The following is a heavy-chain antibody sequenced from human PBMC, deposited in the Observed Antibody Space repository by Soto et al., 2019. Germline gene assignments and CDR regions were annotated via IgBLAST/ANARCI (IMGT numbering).Heavy chain of an antibody. CDR1: GGSISSYY. CDR2: IYYSGST. Sequence: SETLSLTCTVSGGSISSYYWSWIRQPPGKGLEWIGYIYYSGSTNYNPSLKSRVTISVDTSKNQFSLKLSSVTAADTAVYYCARVFPDTDFWSGYYTGLLFGPWGQGTLVTVSS. CDR3: ARVFPDTDFWSGYYTGLLFGP. J-gene: IGHJ5*02. V-gene: IGHV4-59*01. D-gene: IGHD3-3*01.